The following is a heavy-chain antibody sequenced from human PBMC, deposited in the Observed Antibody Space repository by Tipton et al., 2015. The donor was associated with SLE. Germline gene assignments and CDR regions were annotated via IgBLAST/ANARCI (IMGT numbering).Heavy chain of an antibody. Sequence: GSLRLSCAASGFTFSNYWMSWVRQAPGKGLEWVANIKLDGREKNYGDSVKGRFTISRQNAKNSLYLQMNSLIPEDTAVYYCARDQFYRREPRIPAFGYWGQGTQVIVSS. J-gene: IGHJ4*02. CDR2: IKLDGREK. D-gene: IGHD1-26*01. CDR1: GFTFSNYW. CDR3: ARDQFYRREPRIPAFGY. V-gene: IGHV3-7*01.